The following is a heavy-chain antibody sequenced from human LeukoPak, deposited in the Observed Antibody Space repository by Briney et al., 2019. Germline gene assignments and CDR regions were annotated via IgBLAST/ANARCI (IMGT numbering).Heavy chain of an antibody. Sequence: GGSLRLSCAASGFTFSIYAMSWVRQAPGKGLEWVSTISGSGASTYYADSVKGRFTISRDNSQNTLYLQMNSLRVEDTAVYYCAKKGSPGYYYYYMDVWGKGTTATVSS. CDR1: GFTFSIYA. J-gene: IGHJ6*03. D-gene: IGHD3-10*01. V-gene: IGHV3-23*01. CDR3: AKKGSPGYYYYYMDV. CDR2: ISGSGAST.